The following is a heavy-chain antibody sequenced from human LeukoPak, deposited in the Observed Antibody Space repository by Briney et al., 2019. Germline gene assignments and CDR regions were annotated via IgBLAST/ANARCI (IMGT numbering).Heavy chain of an antibody. CDR2: VXXTGST. V-gene: IGHV4-59*01. CDR1: GGSISSYY. D-gene: IGHD6-13*01. J-gene: IGHJ4*02. CDR3: ATEDAGTSLDN. Sequence: SETLSLTCTVSGGSISSYYXXXXXXPPGXXXXXIGXVXXTGSTNYXXXXXXRVXMXXXXSENQFSLKLRSVTAADTAVYYCATEDAGTSLDNWGQGTLVTVSS.